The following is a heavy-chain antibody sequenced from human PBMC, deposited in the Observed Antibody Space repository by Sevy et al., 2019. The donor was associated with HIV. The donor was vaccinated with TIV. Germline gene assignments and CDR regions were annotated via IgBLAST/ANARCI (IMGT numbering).Heavy chain of an antibody. J-gene: IGHJ6*02. D-gene: IGHD3-22*01. V-gene: IGHV3-33*01. CDR3: ARGNFDSSYAMDV. CDR1: GFTFSNYG. CDR2: IWYDGSNK. Sequence: GGSLRLSCAASGFTFSNYGMHWVRQAPGKGLEWVAIIWYDGSNKYYADSVKGRFTISRDNSKNTLFLQLNGLRAEDTSVYYCARGNFDSSYAMDVWGQRTTVTVSS.